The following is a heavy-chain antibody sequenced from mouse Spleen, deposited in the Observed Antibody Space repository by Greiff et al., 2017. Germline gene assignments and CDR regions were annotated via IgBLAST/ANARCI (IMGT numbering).Heavy chain of an antibody. CDR3: ARETMITTGLFAY. V-gene: IGHV1-39*01. J-gene: IGHJ3*01. CDR1: GYSFTDYN. D-gene: IGHD2-4*01. Sequence: VQLQQSGPELVKPGASVKISCRASGYSFTDYNMNWVKQSIGKSLEWIGVINPNYGTTSYNQKFKGKATLTVDQSSSTAYMQRNSLTSEDSAVYYCARETMITTGLFAYWGQGTLVTVSA. CDR2: INPNYGTT.